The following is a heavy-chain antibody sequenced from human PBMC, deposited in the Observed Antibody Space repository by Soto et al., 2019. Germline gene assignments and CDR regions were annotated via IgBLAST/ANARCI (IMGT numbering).Heavy chain of an antibody. D-gene: IGHD1-1*01. Sequence: QVQLVQSGAEVRKPGASVRVSCKATGYSFTRHDINWLRQAAGQGLEWMGWMNPNSGNAVYAQKFQGRVTMTRNTSITTAYIDVTSLKSEDTAVYFCVRGAYNDDSHWFDPWGRGTRVTVSS. CDR2: MNPNSGNA. J-gene: IGHJ5*02. V-gene: IGHV1-8*01. CDR1: GYSFTRHD. CDR3: VRGAYNDDSHWFDP.